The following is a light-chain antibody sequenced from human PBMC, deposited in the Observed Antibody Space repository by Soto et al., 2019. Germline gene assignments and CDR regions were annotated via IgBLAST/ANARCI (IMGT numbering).Light chain of an antibody. Sequence: DIQMTQSPSSLSASVGDRVTISCRASQGISNYLAWYQQKPGKAPRLLIYAASSLQSGVSFRFTGSGSGTDFTLTISSLQPEDVATYYCENYNWPPFTFGPGTKVDL. CDR2: AAS. CDR3: ENYNWPPFT. CDR1: QGISNY. J-gene: IGKJ3*01. V-gene: IGKV1-27*01.